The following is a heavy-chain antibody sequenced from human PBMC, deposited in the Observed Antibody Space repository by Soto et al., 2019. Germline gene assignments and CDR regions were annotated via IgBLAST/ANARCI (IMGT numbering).Heavy chain of an antibody. J-gene: IGHJ4*02. Sequence: QVQLVPSGAEVKKPGASVTVSCKAPGYSFANYTIHWVGQAPGQGVEWMGWLNPDTASRKFSPKIQGRVIITRNKSASTAHTQLTSLSSEDTAPDSYARGGGYYGSGDCYRGYFDHWGLGTLVAVSS. D-gene: IGHD3-10*01. V-gene: IGHV1-3*01. CDR2: LNPDTASR. CDR1: GYSFANYT. CDR3: ARGGGYYGSGDCYRGYFDH.